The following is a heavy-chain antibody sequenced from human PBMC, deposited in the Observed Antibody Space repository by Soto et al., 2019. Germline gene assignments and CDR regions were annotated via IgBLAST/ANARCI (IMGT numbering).Heavy chain of an antibody. CDR3: TKASFWGCVGYYSYYCDVKDV. CDR1: GFASDGYA. CDR2: ISWHSGRI. V-gene: IGHV3-9*02. Sequence: PGGPLTLARATSGFASDGYAINWVRHVPGKGLKWVSGISWHSGRIGYADSVKGRFTISRDNAKNSLYLQMNSLRPEDTALYYCTKASFWGCVGYYSYYCDVKDVRGRRTTVTGSS. J-gene: IGHJ6*02. D-gene: IGHD2-8*02.